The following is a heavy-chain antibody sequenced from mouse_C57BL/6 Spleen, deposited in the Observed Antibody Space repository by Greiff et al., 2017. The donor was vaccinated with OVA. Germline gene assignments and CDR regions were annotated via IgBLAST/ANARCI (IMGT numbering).Heavy chain of an antibody. J-gene: IGHJ4*01. Sequence: VQLQQPGAELVKPGASVKLSCKASGYTFTSYWMHWVKQRPGQGLEWIGMIHPNSGSTNYNEKFKSKATLTVDKSSSTAYMQLSSLTSEDSAVYYCARSGYYGSSWDYAMDYWGQGTSVTVSS. CDR3: ARSGYYGSSWDYAMDY. D-gene: IGHD1-1*01. CDR2: IHPNSGST. CDR1: GYTFTSYW. V-gene: IGHV1-64*01.